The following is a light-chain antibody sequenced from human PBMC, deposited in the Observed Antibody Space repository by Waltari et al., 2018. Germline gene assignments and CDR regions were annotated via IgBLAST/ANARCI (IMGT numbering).Light chain of an antibody. CDR2: HAS. CDR3: QQYHNWWT. Sequence: EIVMTQSPATLSVSPGERATLSCRASESVRSHLAWFQQKPGQAPRLLVYHASTRATGNPGRFSGSGSGTEFTLTISSLQSEDFAVYYCQQYHNWWTCGQGTKVEVK. CDR1: ESVRSH. V-gene: IGKV3-15*01. J-gene: IGKJ1*01.